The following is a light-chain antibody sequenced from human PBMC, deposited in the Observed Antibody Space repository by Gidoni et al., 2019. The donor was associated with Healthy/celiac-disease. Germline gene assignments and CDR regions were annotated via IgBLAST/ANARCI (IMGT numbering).Light chain of an antibody. CDR3: QQSYSTPRT. V-gene: IGKV1-39*01. CDR2: AAS. CDR1: QSISSY. Sequence: DNQMTPSPSSLSASVGARATITCRASQSISSYLNWYQQKPGKAPKLLIYAASSLQSGVPSRFSGSGSGTDFTLTISSLQPEDFATYYCQQSYSTPRTFGQGTKVEIK. J-gene: IGKJ1*01.